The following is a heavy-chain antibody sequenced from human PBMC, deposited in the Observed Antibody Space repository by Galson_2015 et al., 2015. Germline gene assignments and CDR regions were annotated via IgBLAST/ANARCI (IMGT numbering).Heavy chain of an antibody. CDR3: ARGPTISVGGTYFDY. CDR1: GYSITSGYY. D-gene: IGHD6-19*01. CDR2: ISHRGST. Sequence: ETLSLTCAVSGYSITSGYYWAWIRQPPGKGLEWIGTISHRGSTYYNPSLKSRVTISVDTSRNQFSLRLTSVTAADTAVYYCARGPTISVGGTYFDYWGQGTLVSVSS. J-gene: IGHJ4*02. V-gene: IGHV4-38-2*01.